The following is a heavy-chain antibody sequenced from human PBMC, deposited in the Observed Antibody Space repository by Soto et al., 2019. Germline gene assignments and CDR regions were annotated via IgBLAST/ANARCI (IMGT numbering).Heavy chain of an antibody. CDR2: INPNSGGT. D-gene: IGHD2-21*02. CDR3: ACEPVVTATLARTNWFDP. CDR1: GYTFTGYY. J-gene: IGHJ5*02. V-gene: IGHV1-2*02. Sequence: GASVKVSCKASGYTFTGYYMHWVRQAPGQGLEWMGWINPNSGGTNYAQKFQGRVTMTRDTSISTAYMELSRLRSDDTAVYYCACEPVVTATLARTNWFDPWGQGTLVTSPQ.